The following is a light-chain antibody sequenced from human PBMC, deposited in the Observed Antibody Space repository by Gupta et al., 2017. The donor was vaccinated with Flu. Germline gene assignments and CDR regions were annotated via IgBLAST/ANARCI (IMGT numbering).Light chain of an antibody. V-gene: IGLV1-47*01. Sequence: QSVLTQPPSASGTPGQRVTISCSGSSSNIGGNFVYWFQQVPGTAPNLLIYRNDRRPSGVPDRFSGSKSGTSASLAISGLRAEDEADYYCAVWDDSRSAWVFGGGTKLTVL. CDR3: AVWDDSRSAWV. J-gene: IGLJ3*02. CDR1: SSNIGGNF. CDR2: RND.